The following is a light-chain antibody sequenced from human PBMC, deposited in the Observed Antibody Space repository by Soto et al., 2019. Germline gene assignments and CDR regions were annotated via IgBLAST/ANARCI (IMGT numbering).Light chain of an antibody. J-gene: IGLJ2*01. CDR3: SSYTSSRSVV. CDR2: DVS. Sequence: QSALTQPASVSGSPGQSITISCTGTSSDVGGYNYVSWYQQHPGKAPKLMIYDVSNRPSGVSNRFSGSKSGNTASLTISGLQAEDEAAYYRSSYTSSRSVVFGGGTKLTVL. V-gene: IGLV2-14*01. CDR1: SSDVGGYNY.